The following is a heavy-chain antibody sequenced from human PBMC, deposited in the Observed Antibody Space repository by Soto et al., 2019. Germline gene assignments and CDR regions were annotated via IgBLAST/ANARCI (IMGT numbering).Heavy chain of an antibody. V-gene: IGHV3-7*05. Sequence: EVQLVESGGGSVQPGGSLRLSCAASGFTFSNYWMSWVRQAPGKGLEWVANIDQDGSKKYYVDSVKGRFTISRDNAKKSLYLQVNSLRAEDTAVYYCARDLYGPYDYWGQGTLVTVSS. D-gene: IGHD3-16*01. CDR1: GFTFSNYW. CDR2: IDQDGSKK. CDR3: ARDLYGPYDY. J-gene: IGHJ4*02.